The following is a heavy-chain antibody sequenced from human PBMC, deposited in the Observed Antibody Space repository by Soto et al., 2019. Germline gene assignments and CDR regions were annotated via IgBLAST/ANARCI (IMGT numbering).Heavy chain of an antibody. CDR2: VYYSGTT. J-gene: IGHJ4*02. CDR1: GGSVSDKTYY. CDR3: ARTTAVPNTLRSRYFFDY. D-gene: IGHD4-17*01. Sequence: QVQLQESGPGLLKPSETLSLTCSVSGGSVSDKTYYWSWIRQPPGKRLEWIGYVYYSGTTNYNPYLKSRVTISVDLSKNRFSLILSSVTTADTALYYCARTTAVPNTLRSRYFFDYWGQGTLVTVSS. V-gene: IGHV4-61*01.